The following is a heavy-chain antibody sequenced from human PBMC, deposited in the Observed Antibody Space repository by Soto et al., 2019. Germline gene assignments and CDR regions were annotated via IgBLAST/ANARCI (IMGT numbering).Heavy chain of an antibody. CDR2: ISYDGSNK. J-gene: IGHJ4*02. CDR3: ARYSGKYQGPIDY. Sequence: QVQLVESGGGVVQPGRSLRLSCAASGFTFSHYGIHWVRQAPGKGLEWLAVISYDGSNKNYADSVKGRFTVSRDNSKNTLYLQMNSLRAEDTAVDFCARYSGKYQGPIDYWGQGTLVTVSS. D-gene: IGHD1-26*01. CDR1: GFTFSHYG. V-gene: IGHV3-30*03.